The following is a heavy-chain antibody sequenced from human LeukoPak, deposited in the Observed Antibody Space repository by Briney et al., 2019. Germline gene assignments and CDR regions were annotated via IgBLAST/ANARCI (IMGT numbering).Heavy chain of an antibody. V-gene: IGHV4-34*01. Sequence: KSSETLSLTCAVYGGSFSGYYWRWIRQPLGKGLEWIGEINHSGSTNYNPSLKSRVTISVDTSKNQLSLKMSSVTAADTAVYYCTITTGTTLGLMDYWGQGTLVTVSS. D-gene: IGHD1-1*01. CDR2: INHSGST. J-gene: IGHJ4*02. CDR3: TITTGTTLGLMDY. CDR1: GGSFSGYY.